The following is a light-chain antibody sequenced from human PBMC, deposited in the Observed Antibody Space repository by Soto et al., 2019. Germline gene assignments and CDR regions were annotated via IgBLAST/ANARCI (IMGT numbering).Light chain of an antibody. Sequence: QSVLTQPASVSGSPGQSITISCTGTSSDVGAYNYVSWYQQHPGKAPKLMIYEVSNRPSGVSNRFSGSKSGNTASLTISGLQAEDEADYYCSSYTSFSTPWVFGGGTKVTVL. J-gene: IGLJ3*02. CDR2: EVS. CDR1: SSDVGAYNY. CDR3: SSYTSFSTPWV. V-gene: IGLV2-14*01.